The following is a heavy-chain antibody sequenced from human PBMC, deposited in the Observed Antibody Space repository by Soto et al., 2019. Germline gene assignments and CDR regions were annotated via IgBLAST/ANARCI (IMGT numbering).Heavy chain of an antibody. Sequence: GGSLRLSCVASGFTFSSYAMHWVRQAPGKGLEWVAVIWNDGSNKYYADSVEGRFTISRDNSKNTLYLQMNSLRAEDTAVYDCARDSPDTAMVIGAFNYWGQGTLVTAPQ. V-gene: IGHV3-33*01. CDR2: IWNDGSNK. D-gene: IGHD5-18*01. J-gene: IGHJ4*02. CDR1: GFTFSSYA. CDR3: ARDSPDTAMVIGAFNY.